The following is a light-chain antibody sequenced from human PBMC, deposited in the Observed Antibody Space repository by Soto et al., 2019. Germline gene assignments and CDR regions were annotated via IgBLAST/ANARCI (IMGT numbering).Light chain of an antibody. CDR3: QQSSDWPLT. CDR1: QSVSSY. Sequence: EIVLTQSPATLSLSPGERATLSCRASQSVSSYLAWYQQRPGQAPRLLIYDASKGATGIPVSFSGSGSGTDFTLTISSLEPEDFAVYYCQQSSDWPLTFGGGTKVEIK. CDR2: DAS. V-gene: IGKV3-11*01. J-gene: IGKJ4*01.